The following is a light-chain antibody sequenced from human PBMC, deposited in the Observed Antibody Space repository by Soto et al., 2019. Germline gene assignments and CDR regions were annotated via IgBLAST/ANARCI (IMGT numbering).Light chain of an antibody. CDR3: ASWDDSLSGYV. Sequence: QSVLTQPPSASGNPGQRLTISCSGSTSNILRNYVYWYRQLPGTAPRLLISMNDQRPSGVPDRFSGSKSGTSASLAISGLRSEDEADYYCASWDDSLSGYVFWTGTKVTVL. J-gene: IGLJ1*01. CDR2: MND. V-gene: IGLV1-47*01. CDR1: TSNILRNY.